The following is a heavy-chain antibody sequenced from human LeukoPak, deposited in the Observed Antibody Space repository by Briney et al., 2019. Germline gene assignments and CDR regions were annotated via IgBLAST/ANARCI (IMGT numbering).Heavy chain of an antibody. CDR3: ARGIVYGSGSYYKAYYFDS. CDR1: GGSFSGSY. D-gene: IGHD3-10*01. Sequence: SETLSLTCSVSGGSFSGSYWSWIRQPPGKGLEWIGEINHSGSTNYNPSLASRVTISVDTSKNQFSLNLTSVTAADTAVYFCARGIVYGSGSYYKAYYFDSWGQGTLVTVSS. J-gene: IGHJ4*02. V-gene: IGHV4-34*01. CDR2: INHSGST.